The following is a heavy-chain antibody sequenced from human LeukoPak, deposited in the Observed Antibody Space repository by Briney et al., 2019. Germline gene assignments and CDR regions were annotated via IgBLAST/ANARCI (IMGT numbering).Heavy chain of an antibody. J-gene: IGHJ5*02. CDR1: GYSISSGYY. CDR2: IYHSGST. D-gene: IGHD6-19*01. CDR3: ARQSPYSSGWYRSSWFDP. Sequence: SETLSLTCTVSGYSISSGYYWGWIRQPPGKGLEWIGSIYHSGSTYYNPSLKSRVTISVDTSKNQFSLKLSSVTAADTAVYYCARQSPYSSGWYRSSWFDPWGQGTLVTVSS. V-gene: IGHV4-38-2*02.